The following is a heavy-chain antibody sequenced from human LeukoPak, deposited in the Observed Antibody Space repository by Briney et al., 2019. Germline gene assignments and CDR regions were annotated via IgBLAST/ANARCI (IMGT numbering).Heavy chain of an antibody. CDR3: AKEGRSLQTY. V-gene: IGHV3-74*01. D-gene: IGHD5-24*01. J-gene: IGHJ4*02. Sequence: PGGSLRLSCAASGFTFSSHLMHWVRQAPGRGLVWVSRISSDGTYTNYADSVRGRFTISRDNAKNSLYLQMSSLRVEDTAVYYCAKEGRSLQTYWGQGTLVTVSS. CDR2: ISSDGTYT. CDR1: GFTFSSHL.